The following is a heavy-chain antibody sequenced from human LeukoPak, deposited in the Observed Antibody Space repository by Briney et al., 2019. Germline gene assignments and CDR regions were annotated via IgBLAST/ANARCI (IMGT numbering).Heavy chain of an antibody. CDR2: IYTSGST. CDR3: ARDGYSSSSYWFDP. V-gene: IGHV4-4*07. J-gene: IGHJ5*02. Sequence: KPSETLSLTCTVSGGSISSYYWSWIRQPAGKGLEWIGRIYTSGSTNYNPSLKSRVTMSVDTSKNQFCLKLSSVTAADTAVYYCARDGYSSSSYWFDPWGQGTLVTVSS. D-gene: IGHD6-13*01. CDR1: GGSISSYY.